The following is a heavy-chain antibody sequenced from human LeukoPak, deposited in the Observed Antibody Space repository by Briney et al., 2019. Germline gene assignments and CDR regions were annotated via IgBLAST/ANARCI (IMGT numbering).Heavy chain of an antibody. Sequence: SRTLSLTCTVSGGSISSGGYYWSWIRQPPGKGLEWIGYIYHSGSTYYNPSLKSRVTISVDRSKNQFSLKLSSVTAADTAVYYCASGYCGGDCHDAFDIWGQGTMVTVSS. V-gene: IGHV4-30-2*01. D-gene: IGHD2-21*02. CDR2: IYHSGST. J-gene: IGHJ3*02. CDR3: ASGYCGGDCHDAFDI. CDR1: GGSISSGGYY.